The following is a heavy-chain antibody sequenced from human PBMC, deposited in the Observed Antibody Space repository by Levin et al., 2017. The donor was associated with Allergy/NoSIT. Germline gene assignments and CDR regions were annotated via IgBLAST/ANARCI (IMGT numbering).Heavy chain of an antibody. Sequence: GGSLRLSCAASGFTFSNAWMSWVRQAPEKGLEWVGPIKSKIDGGTTDYAAPVKGRFTISRDDSKNMLYLQMNSLKTEDTAVYYCATLWSGSIDSWGQGTLVTVSS. V-gene: IGHV3-15*01. CDR2: IKSKIDGGTT. CDR3: ATLWSGSIDS. D-gene: IGHD3-3*01. CDR1: GFTFSNAW. J-gene: IGHJ4*02.